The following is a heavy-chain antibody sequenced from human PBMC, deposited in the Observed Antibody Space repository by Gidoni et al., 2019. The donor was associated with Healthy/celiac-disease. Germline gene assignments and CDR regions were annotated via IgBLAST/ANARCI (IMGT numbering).Heavy chain of an antibody. Sequence: EVQLVASGGGLVQPGGSLRLSCAAAGFTFSSYDMHWVRQATGKGLEWVSAIGTAGDTYYPGSVKGRFTISRENAKNSLYLQMNSLRAGDTAVYYCARGDTGFWGGMDVWGQGTTVTVSS. CDR1: GFTFSSYD. CDR3: ARGDTGFWGGMDV. V-gene: IGHV3-13*01. CDR2: IGTAGDT. D-gene: IGHD3-16*01. J-gene: IGHJ6*02.